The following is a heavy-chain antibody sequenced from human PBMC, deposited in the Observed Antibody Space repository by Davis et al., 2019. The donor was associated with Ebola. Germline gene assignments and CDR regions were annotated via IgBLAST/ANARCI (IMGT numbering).Heavy chain of an antibody. J-gene: IGHJ3*02. V-gene: IGHV1-2*02. CDR3: ARVQQWPSDAFDI. D-gene: IGHD6-19*01. CDR1: GYTFTGYY. Sequence: SVKVSCKASGYTFTGYYMHWVRQAPGQGLEWMGWINPNSGGTNYAQKFQGRVTMTRDTSISTAYMELSRLRSDDTAVYYCARVQQWPSDAFDIWGQGTMVTVSS. CDR2: INPNSGGT.